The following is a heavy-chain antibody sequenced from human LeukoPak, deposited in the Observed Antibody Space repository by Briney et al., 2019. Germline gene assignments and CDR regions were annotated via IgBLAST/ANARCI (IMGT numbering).Heavy chain of an antibody. J-gene: IGHJ4*02. V-gene: IGHV3-21*01. CDR2: ISSSSSYI. D-gene: IGHD3-22*01. Sequence: GGSLRLSCAASGFTFSSYSMNWVRQAPGKGLEWVSSISSSSSYIYYADSVKGRFTISRDNAKNSLYLQMNSLRAEDTAVYYCATGGYYDSSANYNWGQGTLVTVSS. CDR1: GFTFSSYS. CDR3: ATGGYYDSSANYN.